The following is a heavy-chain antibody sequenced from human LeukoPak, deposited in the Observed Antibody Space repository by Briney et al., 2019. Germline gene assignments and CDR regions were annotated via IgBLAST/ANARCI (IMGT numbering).Heavy chain of an antibody. J-gene: IGHJ6*03. D-gene: IGHD3-3*01. V-gene: IGHV4-38-2*02. Sequence: SETLSLTCTVSGYSISSGYYWGWTRQPPGKGLEWIAGIYHSGSSYYNPSLKSRVTISADTSRNQFSLKLNSVTAADTAVYYYAREKLNYDFWSGYSDYYYYYYMDVWGKGTTVTVSS. CDR3: AREKLNYDFWSGYSDYYYYYYMDV. CDR2: IYHSGSS. CDR1: GYSISSGYY.